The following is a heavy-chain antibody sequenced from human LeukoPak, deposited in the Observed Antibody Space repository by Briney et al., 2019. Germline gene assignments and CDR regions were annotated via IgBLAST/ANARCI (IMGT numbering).Heavy chain of an antibody. CDR3: ASRIGRYLYYFGMDV. CDR2: INENGNT. Sequence: SETLSLTCAVSGGPFSHYYWTWIRQPPGKGLEWIGEINENGNTNYDPPLKSRVTISVDTSRNHFSLNLTSVTAADTAVYYCASRIGRYLYYFGMDVWGQGTTVTVSS. D-gene: IGHD1-26*01. V-gene: IGHV4-34*01. CDR1: GGPFSHYY. J-gene: IGHJ6*02.